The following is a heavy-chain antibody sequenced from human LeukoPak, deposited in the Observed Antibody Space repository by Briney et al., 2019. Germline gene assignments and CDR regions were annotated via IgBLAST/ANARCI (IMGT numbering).Heavy chain of an antibody. CDR2: ISSSGSTI. D-gene: IGHD3-22*01. V-gene: IGHV3-48*03. J-gene: IGHJ4*02. Sequence: GGSLRLSCAASGFTFSSYEMNWVRQAPGKGLEWVSYISSSGSTIYYADSVKGRFTISRDNAKNTLYLQMNSLRAEDTALYYCARVPIYYDSSGYADYWGQGTLVTVSS. CDR3: ARVPIYYDSSGYADY. CDR1: GFTFSSYE.